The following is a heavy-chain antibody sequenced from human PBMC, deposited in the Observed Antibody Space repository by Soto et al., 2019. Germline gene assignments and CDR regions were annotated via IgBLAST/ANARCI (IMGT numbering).Heavy chain of an antibody. CDR1: GYTFTGFY. V-gene: IGHV1-2*02. Sequence: QVQLVQSGAEVKKPGASVRVSCKASGYTFTGFYIHWVRQAPGQGLEWMGWINPNSGATKYAQKFQGRVTMTRDTSINTAYMELSRLKSDDTAFYYCARDQGYGSSSVFAYWGQGTLVTVSS. J-gene: IGHJ4*02. CDR3: ARDQGYGSSSVFAY. CDR2: INPNSGAT. D-gene: IGHD6-13*01.